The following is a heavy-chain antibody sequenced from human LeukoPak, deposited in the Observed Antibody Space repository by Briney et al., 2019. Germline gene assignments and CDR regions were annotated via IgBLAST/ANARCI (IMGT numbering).Heavy chain of an antibody. V-gene: IGHV4-39*01. D-gene: IGHD5-12*01. J-gene: IGHJ4*02. CDR2: TSYSGST. CDR1: GGSISSSSYY. CDR3: ARPKSGYDQAFDY. Sequence: SETLSLTCTVSGGSISSSSYYWGWIRQPPGKGLEWIGSTSYSGSTYYNPSLKSRVTISVDTSKNQFSLKLTSVTAADTAVYYCARPKSGYDQAFDYWGQGTLVTVSS.